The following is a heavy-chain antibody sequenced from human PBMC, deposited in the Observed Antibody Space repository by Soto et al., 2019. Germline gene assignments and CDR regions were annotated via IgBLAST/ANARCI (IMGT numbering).Heavy chain of an antibody. Sequence: QVQLVQSGAEVKRPGASVRVSCKASGNTNTIYFIHWLRQAPGQGLEWMGWINSVSGGTNFEHKFQGRVTMTRDTSTTTAFMELSGLTSADTAVYYCARGGSYYALWGQGTLVSVSS. CDR3: ARGGSYYAL. CDR1: GNTNTIYF. V-gene: IGHV1-2*02. CDR2: INSVSGGT. D-gene: IGHD1-26*01. J-gene: IGHJ4*01.